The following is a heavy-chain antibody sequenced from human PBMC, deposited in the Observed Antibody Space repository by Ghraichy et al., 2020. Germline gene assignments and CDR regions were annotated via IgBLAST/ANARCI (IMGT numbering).Heavy chain of an antibody. Sequence: GGSLRLSCAASGFTFDDYAMHWVRQAPGKGLEWVSGISWNSGSIGYADSVKGRFTISRDNAKNSLYLQMNSLRAEDTALYYCAKDIVAARPGNYYYYYGMDVWGQGTTVTVSS. CDR2: ISWNSGSI. CDR1: GFTFDDYA. CDR3: AKDIVAARPGNYYYYYGMDV. V-gene: IGHV3-9*01. D-gene: IGHD6-6*01. J-gene: IGHJ6*02.